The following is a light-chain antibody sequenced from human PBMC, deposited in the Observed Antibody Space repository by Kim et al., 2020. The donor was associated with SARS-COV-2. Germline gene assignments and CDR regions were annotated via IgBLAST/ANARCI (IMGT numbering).Light chain of an antibody. CDR3: QQLDSSPSYT. Sequence: PGERATLSCRASQSLSNSSLAWYQQKPGQAPRLLIYGVSHRATGIPDRFTGSGSGTDFTLTISRLEPEDFAVYYCQQLDSSPSYTFGQGTKVDIK. CDR1: QSLSNSS. V-gene: IGKV3-20*01. J-gene: IGKJ2*01. CDR2: GVS.